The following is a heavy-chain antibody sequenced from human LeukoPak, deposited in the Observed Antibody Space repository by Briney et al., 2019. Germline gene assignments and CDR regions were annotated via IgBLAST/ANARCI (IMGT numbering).Heavy chain of an antibody. Sequence: GESLKISCKGSGYSFTSYWIGWVRQMPGKGLEWMGIIYPGDSDTRYSPSFQGQVTISADKSISTAYLQWSSLKASDTAMYYCARRRRRITIFGVVIKVLGEGDAFDIWGQGTMVTVSS. J-gene: IGHJ3*02. D-gene: IGHD3-3*01. CDR3: ARRRRRITIFGVVIKVLGEGDAFDI. V-gene: IGHV5-51*01. CDR1: GYSFTSYW. CDR2: IYPGDSDT.